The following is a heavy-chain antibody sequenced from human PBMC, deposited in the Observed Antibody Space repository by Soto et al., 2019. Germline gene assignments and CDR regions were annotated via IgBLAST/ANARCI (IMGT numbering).Heavy chain of an antibody. CDR2: ISYDGSNK. Sequence: GGSLRLSCAASGFTFSSYGMHWVRQAPGKGLEWVAVISYDGSNKYYADSVKGRFTISRDNSKNTLYLQMNSLRAEDTAVYYCVRGALENQLLLDYWGQGTLVTVSS. V-gene: IGHV3-30*03. CDR1: GFTFSSYG. J-gene: IGHJ4*02. CDR3: VRGALENQLLLDY. D-gene: IGHD2-2*01.